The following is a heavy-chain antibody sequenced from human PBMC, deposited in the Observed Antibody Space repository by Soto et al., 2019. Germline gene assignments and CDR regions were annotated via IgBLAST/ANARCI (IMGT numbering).Heavy chain of an antibody. V-gene: IGHV1-2*02. CDR3: ARAHMYGVGATV. Sequence: ASVKVSCKASGCTFTGYYMHWVRQAPGQGLEWMGWINPNSGGTNYAQKFQGRVTMTRDTSISTAYMELSRLRSDDTAVYYCARAHMYGVGATVWGQGTLVTVSS. J-gene: IGHJ4*02. CDR1: GCTFTGYY. CDR2: INPNSGGT. D-gene: IGHD1-26*01.